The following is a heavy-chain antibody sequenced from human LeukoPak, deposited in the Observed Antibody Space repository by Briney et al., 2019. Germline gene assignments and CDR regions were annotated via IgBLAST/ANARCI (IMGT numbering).Heavy chain of an antibody. V-gene: IGHV4-39*07. Sequence: PSETLSLTCSVFGDSISNNFYYRGWIRQTPGKGLAWIASIDYTGTTYYNPSFKSRVSISMDTSKNQFSLKLTSVTAADTAVYYCARDSIITMIVVVNDAFDIWGQGTMVTVSS. CDR2: IDYTGTT. D-gene: IGHD3-22*01. CDR1: GDSISNNFYY. CDR3: ARDSIITMIVVVNDAFDI. J-gene: IGHJ3*02.